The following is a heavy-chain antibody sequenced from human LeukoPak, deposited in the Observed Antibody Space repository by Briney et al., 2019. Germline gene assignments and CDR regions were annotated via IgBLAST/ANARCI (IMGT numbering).Heavy chain of an antibody. CDR3: ARGGVNIAVALDY. D-gene: IGHD6-19*01. CDR2: IYYSGST. Sequence: SETLSLTCTVSGGSISSYYWSWIRQPPGKGLEWIGYIYYSGSTNYNPSLKSRVTISVDTSKNQFSLKLSSVTAADTAVYYCARGGVNIAVALDYRGQGTLVTVSS. J-gene: IGHJ4*02. V-gene: IGHV4-59*01. CDR1: GGSISSYY.